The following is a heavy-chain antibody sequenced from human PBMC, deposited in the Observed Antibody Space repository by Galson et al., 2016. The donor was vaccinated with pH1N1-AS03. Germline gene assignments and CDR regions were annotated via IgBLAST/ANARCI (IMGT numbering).Heavy chain of an antibody. V-gene: IGHV3-43D*03. Sequence: SLRLSCAASGFIFDDYAMHWVRQAPGKGLEWVALINWDGSSLFHADSVKGRFTISRDNSKDSLYLQMKSLRVEDTALDYRAKDNSTGGNSPTFDFGGLGTLVTVSA. J-gene: IGHJ4*02. CDR2: INWDGSSL. CDR3: AKDNSTGGNSPTFDF. D-gene: IGHD4-23*01. CDR1: GFIFDDYA.